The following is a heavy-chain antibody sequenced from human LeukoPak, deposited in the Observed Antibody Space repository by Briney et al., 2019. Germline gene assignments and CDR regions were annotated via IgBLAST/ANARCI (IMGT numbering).Heavy chain of an antibody. Sequence: LETLSLTCGVSGGSFTAYYWSWIRQSPGEGLEWIGDINQDGTTYYTPSLKSRVTLSIDTSKNQFSLKMSSVTAADTAVYYCARGRTRGRAGMFDPRGQGALVTVSS. CDR2: INQDGTT. CDR1: GGSFTAYY. V-gene: IGHV4-34*01. J-gene: IGHJ5*02. CDR3: ARGRTRGRAGMFDP. D-gene: IGHD3/OR15-3a*01.